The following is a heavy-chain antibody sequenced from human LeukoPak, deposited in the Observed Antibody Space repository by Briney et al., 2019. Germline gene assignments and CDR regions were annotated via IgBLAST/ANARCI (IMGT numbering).Heavy chain of an antibody. Sequence: SDTLSLTCTVSGGSISSSGYYWGWIRQPPGKGLEWFGSIYYSGSTYYTPSLKSRVTISVDTSKNQFSLKLSSVTAADTAVYYCARHSYDSSGYSYYYYYMDVWGKGTTVTVSS. CDR2: IYYSGST. J-gene: IGHJ6*03. CDR1: GGSISSSGYY. V-gene: IGHV4-39*01. CDR3: ARHSYDSSGYSYYYYYMDV. D-gene: IGHD3-22*01.